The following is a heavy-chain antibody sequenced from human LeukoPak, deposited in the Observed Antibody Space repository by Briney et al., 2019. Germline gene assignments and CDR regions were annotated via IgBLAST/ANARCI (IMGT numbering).Heavy chain of an antibody. CDR3: ARELRLYCSTTSCQNWFDP. V-gene: IGHV4-59*01. CDR1: GGSISSYY. D-gene: IGHD2-2*01. Sequence: SETLSLTCTVSGGSISSYYWSWIRQPPGKGLEWIGYIHYSGSTNYNPSLKSRVTISGDTSKNQFSLKLSSVTAADTAMYYCARELRLYCSTTSCQNWFDPWGQGTLVTVSS. CDR2: IHYSGST. J-gene: IGHJ5*02.